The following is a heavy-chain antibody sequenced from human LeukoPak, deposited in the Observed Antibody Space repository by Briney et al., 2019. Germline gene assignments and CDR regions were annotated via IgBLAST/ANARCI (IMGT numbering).Heavy chain of an antibody. Sequence: PSETLSLTCAVYGGSFSGYYWSWIRQPPGKGLEWIGEINHSGSTNYNPSLKSRVTISVDTSKNQFSLKLTSVAAADTAVYYCARAIPMGGTYVDYWGQGPLATAPS. J-gene: IGHJ4*02. V-gene: IGHV4-34*01. D-gene: IGHD6-19*01. CDR1: GGSFSGYY. CDR3: ARAIPMGGTYVDY. CDR2: INHSGST.